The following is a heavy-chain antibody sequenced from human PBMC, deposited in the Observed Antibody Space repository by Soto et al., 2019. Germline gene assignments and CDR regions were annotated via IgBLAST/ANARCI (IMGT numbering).Heavy chain of an antibody. CDR1: GFPFSTSA. J-gene: IGHJ6*02. V-gene: IGHV3-23*01. Sequence: PGGSLRLSCAASGFPFSTSAMNWARQAPGKGLEWVSIISGTSDAVHYAESVKGRFTSSRDNSRNTLYLQMNSMRAEDTAVYYCGKYSGSYPVYNGMNVWGQGTTVTVSS. CDR3: GKYSGSYPVYNGMNV. CDR2: ISGTSDAV. D-gene: IGHD1-26*01.